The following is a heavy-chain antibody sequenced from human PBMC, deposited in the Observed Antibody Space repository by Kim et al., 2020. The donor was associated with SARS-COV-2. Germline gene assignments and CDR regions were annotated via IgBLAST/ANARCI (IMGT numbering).Heavy chain of an antibody. V-gene: IGHV4-39*01. D-gene: IGHD5-18*01. J-gene: IGHJ4*02. Sequence: SETLSLTCTVSGGSISSSSYYWGWIRQPPGKGLEWIGSIYYSGSTYYNPSLKSRVTISVDTSKNQFSLKLSSVTAADTAVYYCARRNTAMVTRAVFDYWGQGTLVTVSS. CDR2: IYYSGST. CDR1: GGSISSSSYY. CDR3: ARRNTAMVTRAVFDY.